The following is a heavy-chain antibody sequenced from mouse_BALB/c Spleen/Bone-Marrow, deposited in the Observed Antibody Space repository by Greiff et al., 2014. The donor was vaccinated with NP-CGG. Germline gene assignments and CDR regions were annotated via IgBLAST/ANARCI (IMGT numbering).Heavy chain of an antibody. J-gene: IGHJ1*01. CDR2: IYPGDGDT. CDR1: GYAFSSSW. CDR3: ARGGNSWYFDV. V-gene: IGHV1-82*01. Sequence: VHLVESGPELVKPGASVKISCKASGYAFSSSWMNWVKQRPGQGLEWIGRIYPGDGDTNYNGKFKGKATLTADKSSSTAYMQLSSLTSVDSAVYFCARGGNSWYFDVWGAGTTVTVSS. D-gene: IGHD2-1*01.